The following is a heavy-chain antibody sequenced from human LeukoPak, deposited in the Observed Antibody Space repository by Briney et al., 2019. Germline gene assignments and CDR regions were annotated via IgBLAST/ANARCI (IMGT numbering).Heavy chain of an antibody. V-gene: IGHV4-39*01. CDR1: GGSIDDSNYY. CDR2: FYYTGNT. CDR3: ARRFHGSGSHFFDY. D-gene: IGHD3-10*01. J-gene: IGHJ4*02. Sequence: SDTLSLTCIVSGGSIDDSNYYWGWIRQPPEKGLEWIGSFYYTGNTYYSPSLQSRVTISADTSNNQFSLSLRSVTASDTAVYYCARRFHGSGSHFFDYWGQGKLVSVSS.